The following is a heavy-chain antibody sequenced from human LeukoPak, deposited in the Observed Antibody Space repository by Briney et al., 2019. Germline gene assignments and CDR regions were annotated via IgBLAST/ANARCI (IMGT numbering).Heavy chain of an antibody. V-gene: IGHV4-31*11. CDR2: IHFSGTI. Sequence: SETLSLTCAVSGDSISGSHNYWTWTRHRPGEGLEWLGFIHFSGTIYYNPSLSTRLLISADTSKNQMSLELRSVTAADTAVYYCARDADGDISPNWFDPWGQGTLVTVSS. D-gene: IGHD4-17*01. J-gene: IGHJ5*02. CDR1: GDSISGSHNY. CDR3: ARDADGDISPNWFDP.